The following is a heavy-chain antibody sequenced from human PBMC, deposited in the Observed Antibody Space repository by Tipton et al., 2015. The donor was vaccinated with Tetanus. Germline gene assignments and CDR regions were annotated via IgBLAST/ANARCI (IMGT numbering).Heavy chain of an antibody. CDR2: ISSSRRYI. D-gene: IGHD2-21*02. Sequence: QLVQSGGGVVQPGRSLRLSCAASGFSFSTYNFHWIRQAPGKGLEWVSSISSSRRYIYYADSVKGRFTISRDNAKNSLYLQMISLRAEDTAVYSCARGMAEASNCGGDCYSDYGGQGTLVTVSS. V-gene: IGHV3-21*01. CDR3: ARGMAEASNCGGDCYSDY. J-gene: IGHJ4*02. CDR1: GFSFSTYN.